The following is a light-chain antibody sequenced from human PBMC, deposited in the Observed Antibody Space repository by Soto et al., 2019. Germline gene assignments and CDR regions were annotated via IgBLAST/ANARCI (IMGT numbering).Light chain of an antibody. V-gene: IGKV3-11*01. Sequence: EIVLTQSPATLSLSPGERATLSCRASQSVSSYLAWYQQKPGQAPRLLIYDASNRATGIPARFSGSGSGTDFTLTISSLEPEDFAVYYCQQSNDWRSITFGQGTRLEIK. CDR1: QSVSSY. CDR3: QQSNDWRSIT. CDR2: DAS. J-gene: IGKJ5*01.